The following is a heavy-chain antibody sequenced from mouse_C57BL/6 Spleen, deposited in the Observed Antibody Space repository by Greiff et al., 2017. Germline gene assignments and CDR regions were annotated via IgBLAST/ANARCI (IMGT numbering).Heavy chain of an antibody. CDR2: VGPEGGET. CDR3: APFYDGYYVGFAY. D-gene: IGHD2-3*01. V-gene: IGHV14-2*01. CDR1: GFNIKDYY. J-gene: IGHJ3*01. Sequence: EVPLPQSWAELVKPGASVKLSCPTSGFNIKDYYMHWVKQRTEQGLEWIGRVGPEGGETKYAPKFQGKATITADTSANTAYLHLSSLTSEDTAVYYCAPFYDGYYVGFAYWGQGTLVTVSA.